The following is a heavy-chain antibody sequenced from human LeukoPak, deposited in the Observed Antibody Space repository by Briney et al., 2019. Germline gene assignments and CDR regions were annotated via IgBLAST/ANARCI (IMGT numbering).Heavy chain of an antibody. Sequence: PGGSLRLSCAASGSTFTNYWMSWVRQAPGKGLEWVANIKQDGSEKYYVDSVKGRFTISRDNPKNSLYLQMNSLRAEDTAVYYCARDSIYDILTGYPILDYWGQGTLVTVSS. D-gene: IGHD3-9*01. V-gene: IGHV3-7*01. CDR1: GSTFTNYW. J-gene: IGHJ4*02. CDR2: IKQDGSEK. CDR3: ARDSIYDILTGYPILDY.